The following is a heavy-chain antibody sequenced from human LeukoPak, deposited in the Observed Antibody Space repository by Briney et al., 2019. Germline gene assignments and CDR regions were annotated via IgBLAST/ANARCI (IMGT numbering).Heavy chain of an antibody. Sequence: PSETLSLTCSVSGGSISSYSWSCIRQPPGKGLEWIGYIYDRGSINYNPSLKSRVTISVDTSKNQFSLKLSSVTAADTAVYYCARAWGGRFDYWGQGIPVTVSS. CDR2: IYDRGSI. D-gene: IGHD3-16*01. V-gene: IGHV4-59*01. CDR3: ARAWGGRFDY. CDR1: GGSISSYS. J-gene: IGHJ4*02.